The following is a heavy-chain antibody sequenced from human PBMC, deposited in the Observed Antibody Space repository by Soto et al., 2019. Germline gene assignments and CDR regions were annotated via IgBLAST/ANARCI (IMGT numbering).Heavy chain of an antibody. V-gene: IGHV4-31*03. CDR3: ARGAWSGYYFPLHDAFDI. CDR1: GGSISSGGYY. CDR2: IYYSGST. J-gene: IGHJ3*02. Sequence: SETLSLTCTVSGGSISSGGYYWSWIRQHPGKGLEWIGYIYYSGSTYYNPSLKSRVTISVDTSKNQFSLKLSSVTAADTAVYYCARGAWSGYYFPLHDAFDIWGQGTMVTVSS. D-gene: IGHD3-3*01.